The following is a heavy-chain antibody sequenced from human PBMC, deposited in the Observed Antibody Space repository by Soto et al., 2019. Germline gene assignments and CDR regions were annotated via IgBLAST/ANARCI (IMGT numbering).Heavy chain of an antibody. CDR1: GGSINSYC. D-gene: IGHD4-4*01. CDR2: IFDSGNA. Sequence: LSETLSLTCTVSGGSINSYCWSWIRQPPGKGLEWIAYIFDSGNANYNPSLKSRVTISVDTSKNQFSLKLTSVTAADTAVYYCARHRRTTVAKFYFDNWGQGALFPVSS. V-gene: IGHV4-59*08. CDR3: ARHRRTTVAKFYFDN. J-gene: IGHJ4*02.